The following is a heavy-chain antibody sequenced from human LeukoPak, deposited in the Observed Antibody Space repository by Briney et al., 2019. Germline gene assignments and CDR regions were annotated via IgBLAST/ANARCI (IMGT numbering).Heavy chain of an antibody. CDR2: INPNSGGT. V-gene: IGHV1-2*06. CDR1: GYTLTDYY. CDR3: ARVGYYESSGYYEY. J-gene: IGHJ4*02. D-gene: IGHD3-22*01. Sequence: ASVTVSCKASGYTLTDYYMHWVRQAPGQGLEWMGRINPNSGGTNYAQKFQGRVTMTRDTSISTVYMELSRLRSDDTAVYYCARVGYYESSGYYEYWGQGTLVTVPS.